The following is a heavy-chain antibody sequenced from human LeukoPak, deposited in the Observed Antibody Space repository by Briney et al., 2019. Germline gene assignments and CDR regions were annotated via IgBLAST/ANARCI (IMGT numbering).Heavy chain of an antibody. J-gene: IGHJ5*02. CDR2: ISSSGSTT. D-gene: IGHD2-2*01. CDR3: ARGGPATDP. CDR1: GFTFGRYE. V-gene: IGHV3-48*03. Sequence: GGSLRLSCVASGFTFGRYEMNWVRQAPGKGLEWVSYISSSGSTTYYADSVRGRFTISRDNVKNSLYLQMNSLRADDTAVYYCARGGPATDPWGQGTLVTVSS.